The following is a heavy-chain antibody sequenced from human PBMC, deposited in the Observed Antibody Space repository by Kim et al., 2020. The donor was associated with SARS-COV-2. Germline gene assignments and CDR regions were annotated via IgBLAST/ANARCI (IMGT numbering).Heavy chain of an antibody. CDR2: ISSSSSYT. Sequence: GGSLRLSCAASGFTFSDYYMSWIHQAPGKGLEWVSYISSSSSYTNYADSVKGRFTISRDNAKNSLYLQMNSLRAEDTAVYYCARDPGGHGLGDFDWFPNYYGMDVWGQGTTVTVSS. V-gene: IGHV3-11*05. D-gene: IGHD3-9*01. CDR1: GFTFSDYY. J-gene: IGHJ6*02. CDR3: ARDPGGHGLGDFDWFPNYYGMDV.